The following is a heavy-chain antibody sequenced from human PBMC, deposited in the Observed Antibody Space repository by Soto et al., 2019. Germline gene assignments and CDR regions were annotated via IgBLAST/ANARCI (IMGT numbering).Heavy chain of an antibody. CDR1: GGTFSSYA. CDR2: IIPIFGTA. Sequence: SVKVSCKVTGGTFSSYAISWVRQAPGQGLEWMGGIIPIFGTANYAQKFQGRVTVTADESTSTAYMELSSRRSEDTAVYYCERGGVRGVITVGYYYYGMDVWGQGTTLTVS. J-gene: IGHJ6*02. V-gene: IGHV1-69*13. CDR3: ERGGVRGVITVGYYYYGMDV. D-gene: IGHD3-10*01.